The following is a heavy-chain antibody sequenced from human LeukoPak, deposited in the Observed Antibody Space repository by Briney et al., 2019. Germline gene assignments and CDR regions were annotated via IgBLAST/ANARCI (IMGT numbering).Heavy chain of an antibody. Sequence: EASVKVSCKASGGTFSSYAISWVRQAPGQGLEWMGRIIPILGIANYAQKFQGRVTITADKSTSTAYMELSSLRSEDTAVYYCARDPQMVRGVIKTATMDVWGQGTTVTVSS. J-gene: IGHJ6*02. V-gene: IGHV1-69*04. CDR3: ARDPQMVRGVIKTATMDV. CDR2: IIPILGIA. D-gene: IGHD3-10*01. CDR1: GGTFSSYA.